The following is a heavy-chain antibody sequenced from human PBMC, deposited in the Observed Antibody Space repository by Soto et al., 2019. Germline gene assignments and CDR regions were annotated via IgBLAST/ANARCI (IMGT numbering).Heavy chain of an antibody. Sequence: ASVKVSCKASGYTFTSYGISWVRQAPGQGLEWMGWISAYNGNTNYAQKLQGRVTMTTDTSTSTAYMELRSLRSDDTAMYYCARRGIPYSSSWYNWFDPWGQGTLVTVSS. J-gene: IGHJ5*02. CDR1: GYTFTSYG. V-gene: IGHV1-18*01. CDR2: ISAYNGNT. CDR3: ARRGIPYSSSWYNWFDP. D-gene: IGHD6-13*01.